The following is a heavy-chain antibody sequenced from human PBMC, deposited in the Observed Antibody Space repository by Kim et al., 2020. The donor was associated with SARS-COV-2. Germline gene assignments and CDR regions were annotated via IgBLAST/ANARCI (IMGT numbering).Heavy chain of an antibody. J-gene: IGHJ6*01. V-gene: IGHV3-23*01. CDR2: ISGSGAIA. CDR1: GFTFSSYA. CDR3: AKWVAAGKQRWYYYFYG. D-gene: IGHD6-13*01. Sequence: GGSLRLSCAASGFTFSSYAMSWVRQAPGKGLEWVSAISGSGAIAYYAYSVKGRFSISRDNSKNTLYLQMNSLRVEDTAVYYCAKWVAAGKQRWYYYFYG.